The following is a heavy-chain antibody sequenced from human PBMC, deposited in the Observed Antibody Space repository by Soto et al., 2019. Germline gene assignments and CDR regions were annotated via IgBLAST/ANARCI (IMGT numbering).Heavy chain of an antibody. CDR3: ARALIVGATYWFDP. D-gene: IGHD1-26*01. Sequence: GGSLRLSCAASGFTFSTSAFHWVRQAPGQGLEWVALIAREGVNINHADSVKGRFTISRDNAKNSLYLQMNSLRAEDTAVYYCARALIVGATYWFDPWGQGTLVTVSS. V-gene: IGHV3-30-3*01. CDR1: GFTFSTSA. J-gene: IGHJ5*02. CDR2: IAREGVNI.